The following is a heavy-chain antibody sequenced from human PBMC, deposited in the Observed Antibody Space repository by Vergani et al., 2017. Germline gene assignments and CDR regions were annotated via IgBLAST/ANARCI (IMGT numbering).Heavy chain of an antibody. CDR1: GGSISSYY. D-gene: IGHD3-22*01. Sequence: QVQLQESGPGLVKPSETLSLTCTVPGGSISSYYWSWIRQPPGKGLEWIGYIYYSGSTNYNPSLKSRVTISVDTSKNQFSLKLSSVTAADTAVYYCARGYYDSSGYYSSFDYWGQGTLVTVSS. CDR2: IYYSGST. CDR3: ARGYYDSSGYYSSFDY. V-gene: IGHV4-59*01. J-gene: IGHJ4*02.